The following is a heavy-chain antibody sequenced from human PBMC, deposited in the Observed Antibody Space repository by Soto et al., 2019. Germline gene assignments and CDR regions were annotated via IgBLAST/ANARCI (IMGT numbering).Heavy chain of an antibody. CDR3: ARDPRRAYSNYDGMDV. D-gene: IGHD4-4*01. V-gene: IGHV1-69*13. J-gene: IGHJ6*02. Sequence: SVNVYCKASGDTFSSYAISWVRQAPGQGLEWMGGIIPIFGTANYAQKFQGRVTITADESTSTAYMELSSLRSEDTAVYYCARDPRRAYSNYDGMDVWGQGTTVTVSS. CDR1: GDTFSSYA. CDR2: IIPIFGTA.